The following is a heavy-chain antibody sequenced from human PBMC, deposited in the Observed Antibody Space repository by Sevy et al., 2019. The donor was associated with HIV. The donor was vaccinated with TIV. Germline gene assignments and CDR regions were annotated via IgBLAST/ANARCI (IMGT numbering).Heavy chain of an antibody. D-gene: IGHD6-19*01. Sequence: ASVKVSCKASGGTFSSYAISWVRQAPGQGLEWMGGIIPIFGTANYAQKFQGRVTITADESTSTAYMELSSLRSEDTAVYYCARVKRQWMVLEVSDYYYGMDVWGQGTTVTVSS. J-gene: IGHJ6*02. CDR1: GGTFSSYA. V-gene: IGHV1-69*13. CDR3: ARVKRQWMVLEVSDYYYGMDV. CDR2: IIPIFGTA.